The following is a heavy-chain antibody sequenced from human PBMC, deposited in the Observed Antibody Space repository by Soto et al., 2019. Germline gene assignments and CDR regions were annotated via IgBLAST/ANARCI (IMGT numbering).Heavy chain of an antibody. CDR3: AREGPYSYGPYYFDY. J-gene: IGHJ4*02. V-gene: IGHV3-30-3*01. D-gene: IGHD5-18*01. CDR1: GFTFSSYA. CDR2: ISYDGSNK. Sequence: QVQLVESGGGVVQPGRSLRLSCAASGFTFSSYAMHWVRQAPGKGLEWVAVISYDGSNKYYADSVKGRFTICRDNSKNTLYLQMNSLRAEDTAVFYCAREGPYSYGPYYFDYWGQGTLVTVSS.